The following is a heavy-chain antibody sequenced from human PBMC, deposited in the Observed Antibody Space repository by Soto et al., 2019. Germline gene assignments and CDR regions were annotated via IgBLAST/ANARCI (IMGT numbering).Heavy chain of an antibody. J-gene: IGHJ3*02. CDR1: GFSFSISP. V-gene: IGHV3-30-3*01. CDR3: AKADLYYYDSSGYYDAFDI. CDR2: ISYDGTNK. D-gene: IGHD3-22*01. Sequence: PGGSLRLSCAASGFSFSISPMHWVRQAPGKGPEWVALISYDGTNKFYADSVKGRFTISRDNSKNTLYLQMNSLRAEDTAVYYCAKADLYYYDSSGYYDAFDIWGQGTMVTVSS.